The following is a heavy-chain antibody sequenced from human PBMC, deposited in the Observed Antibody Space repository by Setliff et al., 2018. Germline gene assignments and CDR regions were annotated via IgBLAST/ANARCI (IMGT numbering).Heavy chain of an antibody. Sequence: PGESLTISCKGSGNSFTNYWIGWVRQMPGKGLEWMGIIYPGDSDTRYSPSFEGQVTISGDKSTSTAYLQWSSLKASDTAMYYCARSADFLRYSLDSWGQGTLVTVSS. CDR1: GNSFTNYW. CDR2: IYPGDSDT. J-gene: IGHJ4*02. CDR3: ARSADFLRYSLDS. V-gene: IGHV5-51*01. D-gene: IGHD2-15*01.